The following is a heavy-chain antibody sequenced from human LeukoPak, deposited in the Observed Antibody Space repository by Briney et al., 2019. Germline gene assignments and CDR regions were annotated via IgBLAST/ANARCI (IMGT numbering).Heavy chain of an antibody. CDR2: IYYSGST. CDR3: ARIGGSGSYGSRGMDV. CDR1: GGSISSYY. J-gene: IGHJ6*02. V-gene: IGHV4-59*08. D-gene: IGHD3-10*01. Sequence: SETLSLTCTVSGGSISSYYWSWIRQPPGKGLEWIGYIYYSGSTNYNPSLKSRVTISVDTSKNQFSLKLSSVTAADTAVYYCARIGGSGSYGSRGMDVRGQGTTVTVSS.